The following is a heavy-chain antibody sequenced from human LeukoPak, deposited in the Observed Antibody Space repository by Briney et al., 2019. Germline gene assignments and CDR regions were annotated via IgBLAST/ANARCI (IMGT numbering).Heavy chain of an antibody. Sequence: GGSLRLSCASSGFTLSSYSVNWVRQAPGKGLEWISYSSGGGDIIYYADSVKGRFTISRDNAKNSLYLQMNSLRAEDTAIYYCVRDRGTYRPIDYWGQGTLVTVSS. J-gene: IGHJ4*02. CDR2: SSGGGDII. D-gene: IGHD1-26*01. CDR1: GFTLSSYS. V-gene: IGHV3-48*04. CDR3: VRDRGTYRPIDY.